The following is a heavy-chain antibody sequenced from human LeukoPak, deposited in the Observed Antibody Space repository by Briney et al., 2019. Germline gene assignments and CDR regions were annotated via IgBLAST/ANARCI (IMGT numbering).Heavy chain of an antibody. CDR1: GGSISSSSYY. D-gene: IGHD3-10*01. CDR3: ARAFGERAFDI. V-gene: IGHV4-39*07. Sequence: SETLSLTCTVSGGSISSSSYYWGWIRQPPGKGLEWIGSIYYSGSTYYNPSLKSRVTISVDTSKNQFSLKLSSVTAADTAVYYCARAFGERAFDIWGQGTMVTVSS. J-gene: IGHJ3*02. CDR2: IYYSGST.